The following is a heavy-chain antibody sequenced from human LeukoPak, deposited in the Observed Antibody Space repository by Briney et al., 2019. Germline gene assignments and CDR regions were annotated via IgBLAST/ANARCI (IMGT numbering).Heavy chain of an antibody. Sequence: GGSLRLSCAATGFTFSSYAMSWVRQAPGKGLQWVSAISGSGGSTYYADSVKGRFTISRDNSKNTLYLQMNSLRAEDTAVYYCAKDLSPMPIAVDYDYWGQGTLVTVSS. J-gene: IGHJ4*02. CDR2: ISGSGGST. V-gene: IGHV3-23*01. CDR1: GFTFSSYA. CDR3: AKDLSPMPIAVDYDY. D-gene: IGHD6-19*01.